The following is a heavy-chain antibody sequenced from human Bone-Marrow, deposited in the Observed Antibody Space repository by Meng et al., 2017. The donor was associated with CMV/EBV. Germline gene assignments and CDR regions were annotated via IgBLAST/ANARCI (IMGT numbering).Heavy chain of an antibody. CDR2: IYYSGST. V-gene: IGHV4-61*01. CDR3: ARAIKYCSGGTCYSGRVDN. D-gene: IGHD2-15*01. CDR1: GGSVSSGSSY. J-gene: IGHJ4*02. Sequence: SETLSLTCAVSGGSVSSGSSYWTWIRQPPGRGLEWIGYIYYSGSTNYNPSLKSRVTISLDTSKGQFSLKLSSLTAADTAVYYCARAIKYCSGGTCYSGRVDNWGQGTLVTVSS.